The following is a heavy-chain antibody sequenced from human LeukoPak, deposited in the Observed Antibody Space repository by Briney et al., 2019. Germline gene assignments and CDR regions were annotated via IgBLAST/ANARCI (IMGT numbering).Heavy chain of an antibody. CDR1: GYSISSGYY. Sequence: SETLSLTCAVSGYSISSGYYWGWIRQPPGKGLEWIGSIYHSGSTYYNPSLKSRVIISVDTSKNQFSLKLSSVTAADTAVYYCARHYYGGTEGVGSLDYWGQGTLVTVSS. J-gene: IGHJ4*02. CDR3: ARHYYGGTEGVGSLDY. CDR2: IYHSGST. V-gene: IGHV4-38-2*01. D-gene: IGHD4-23*01.